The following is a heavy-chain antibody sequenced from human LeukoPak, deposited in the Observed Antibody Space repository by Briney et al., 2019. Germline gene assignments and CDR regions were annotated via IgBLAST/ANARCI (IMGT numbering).Heavy chain of an antibody. CDR2: ISNSGGST. Sequence: GSLRLSCAASGFTFSSYGMSWVRQAPGKGLEWVSAISNSGGSTPYADSVKGRFTISRDNSKNTLYLQMNSLRGEDTAVYYCARGPWSAAGYNGMDVWGQGTTVTVSS. V-gene: IGHV3-23*01. CDR1: GFTFSSYG. J-gene: IGHJ6*02. D-gene: IGHD6-13*01. CDR3: ARGPWSAAGYNGMDV.